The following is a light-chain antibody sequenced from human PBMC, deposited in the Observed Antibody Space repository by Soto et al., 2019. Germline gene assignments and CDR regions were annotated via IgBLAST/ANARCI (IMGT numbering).Light chain of an antibody. V-gene: IGKV1-5*01. Sequence: DIQMTHSPSTLSASVGDSVTITCRASQNIRDWLAWYQQKPRKAPKLLIYDASNLESGVPSRFTGSGSGTEFTLTISSLQPDDFAIYYCQQYNRYEGTFGQGTKVDI. CDR1: QNIRDW. CDR2: DAS. CDR3: QQYNRYEGT. J-gene: IGKJ1*01.